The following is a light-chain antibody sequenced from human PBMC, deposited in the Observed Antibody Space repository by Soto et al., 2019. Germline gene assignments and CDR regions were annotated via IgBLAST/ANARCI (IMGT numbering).Light chain of an antibody. J-gene: IGKJ1*01. CDR3: QRYDSYSQT. V-gene: IGKV1-5*03. CDR2: KAS. Sequence: DIQMTQSPSTLSASVGDRVTITCRASQRIGTWLAWYQQKPGKAPKLLIYKASILESGVPSRFSGSGSGTEFTLTISGLQPDDFATYYYQRYDSYSQTFGQGTKVEMK. CDR1: QRIGTW.